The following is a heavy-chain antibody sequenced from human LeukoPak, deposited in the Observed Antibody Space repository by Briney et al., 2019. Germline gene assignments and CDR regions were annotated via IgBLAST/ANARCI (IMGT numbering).Heavy chain of an antibody. CDR2: IIPIFGTA. V-gene: IGHV1-69*05. J-gene: IGHJ3*02. CDR3: ATYSGSSSAGIDAFDI. D-gene: IGHD1-26*01. Sequence: SVKVCCKASGGTFSSYAISWVRQAPGQGLEWMGGIIPIFGTANYAQKFQGRVTITTDESTSTAYMELSSLRSEDTAVYYCATYSGSSSAGIDAFDIWGQGTMVTVSS. CDR1: GGTFSSYA.